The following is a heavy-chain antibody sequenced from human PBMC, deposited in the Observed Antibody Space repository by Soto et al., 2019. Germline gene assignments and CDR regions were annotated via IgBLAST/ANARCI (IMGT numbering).Heavy chain of an antibody. D-gene: IGHD6-13*01. CDR3: AKYQGYSTSYYGYVDL. CDR1: GFTFDDYA. J-gene: IGHJ2*01. CDR2: ITWNSGII. Sequence: EVQLVESGGGLVQPGRSLRLSCAASGFTFDDYAMHWVRQPPGKGLEWVSGITWNSGIIGYADSVKGRFTISRDNAKNSLYLQMNSLRPEDTALYYCAKYQGYSTSYYGYVDLWGRGTLVTVSS. V-gene: IGHV3-9*01.